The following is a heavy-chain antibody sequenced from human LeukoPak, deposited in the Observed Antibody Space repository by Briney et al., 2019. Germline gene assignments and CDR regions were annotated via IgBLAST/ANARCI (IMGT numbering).Heavy chain of an antibody. CDR2: IYHSGST. V-gene: IGHV4-30-2*01. CDR1: GGSISSGGYS. Sequence: SETLSLTCAVSGGSISSGGYSWSWIRQPPGKGLEWIGYIYHSGSTYYNPSLKSRVTISVDRSKNQFSLKLSSVTAADTAVYYCARSVVAAIGGWFDPWGQGTLVTVSS. CDR3: ARSVVAAIGGWFDP. J-gene: IGHJ5*02. D-gene: IGHD2-15*01.